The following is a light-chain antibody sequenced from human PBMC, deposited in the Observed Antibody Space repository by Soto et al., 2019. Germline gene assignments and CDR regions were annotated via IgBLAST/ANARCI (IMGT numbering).Light chain of an antibody. CDR1: QSVSSY. J-gene: IGKJ4*01. V-gene: IGKV3-11*01. CDR3: QQRSNWPLT. Sequence: EIVLTQSPATLSLSPGKRVTLSCRASQSVSSYLAWYQQKPGQAPSLLIYDASNRATGIPARFSGSGSGTDFTLTISSLEPEDFAVYYCQQRSNWPLTFGGGTKVDIK. CDR2: DAS.